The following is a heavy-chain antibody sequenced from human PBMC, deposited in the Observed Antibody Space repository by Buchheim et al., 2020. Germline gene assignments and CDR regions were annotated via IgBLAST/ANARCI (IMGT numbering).Heavy chain of an antibody. CDR1: GFTFSSYW. Sequence: EVQLVESGGGLVQPGGSLRLSCAASGFTFSSYWMSWVRQAPGKGLEWVANIKQDGSEKYYVDSVKGRFTISRDNAKNTLYLQMNSLRAEDTAVYYCARAEIGYFDWLLPYYFDYWGQGTL. J-gene: IGHJ4*02. D-gene: IGHD3-9*01. CDR3: ARAEIGYFDWLLPYYFDY. V-gene: IGHV3-7*01. CDR2: IKQDGSEK.